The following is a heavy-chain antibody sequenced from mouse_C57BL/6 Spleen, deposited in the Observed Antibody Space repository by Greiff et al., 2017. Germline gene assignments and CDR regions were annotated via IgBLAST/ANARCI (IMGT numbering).Heavy chain of an antibody. CDR2: IDPSDSYT. V-gene: IGHV1-50*01. Sequence: VQLQQPGAELVKPGASVKLSCKASGYTFTSYWMQWVKQRPGQGLEWIGEIDPSDSYTNYNQKFKGKATLTVDTSSSTAYMQLSSLTSEDSAVYYCARRGATVVATGWYFDVWGTGTTVTVSS. CDR3: ARRGATVVATGWYFDV. J-gene: IGHJ1*03. CDR1: GYTFTSYW. D-gene: IGHD1-1*01.